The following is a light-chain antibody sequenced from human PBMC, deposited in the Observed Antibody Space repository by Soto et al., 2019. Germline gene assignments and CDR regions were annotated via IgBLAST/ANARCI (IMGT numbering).Light chain of an antibody. J-gene: IGLJ2*01. CDR2: GNN. CDR3: QSYDSSLSGSGV. V-gene: IGLV1-40*01. Sequence: QAVVTQPPSVSGAPGQRVTISCTGSSSNIGAGYDVHWYQQLPGTAPKLLIYGNNNRPSGVPDRFSGSKSGTSASLAITGLQAEDEADYYCQSYDSSLSGSGVFGGGTKVTVL. CDR1: SSNIGAGYD.